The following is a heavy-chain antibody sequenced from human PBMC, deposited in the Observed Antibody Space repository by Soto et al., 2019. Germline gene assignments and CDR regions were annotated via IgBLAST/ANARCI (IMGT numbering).Heavy chain of an antibody. CDR3: ARGLGSYDYIWGSYRSYMDV. CDR2: IYYSGST. CDR1: GGSISSYY. V-gene: IGHV4-59*01. Sequence: PSETLSLTCTVSGGSISSYYWSWIRQPPGKGLEWIGYIYYSGSTNYNPSLKSRVTISVDTSKNQFSLKLSSVTAADTAVYYCARGLGSYDYIWGSYRSYMDVWGKGTTVTVSS. D-gene: IGHD3-16*02. J-gene: IGHJ6*03.